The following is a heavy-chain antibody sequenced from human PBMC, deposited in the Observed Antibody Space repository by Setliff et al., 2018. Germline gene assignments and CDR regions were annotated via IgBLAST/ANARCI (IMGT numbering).Heavy chain of an antibody. D-gene: IGHD3-3*01. CDR1: AYTFTSYA. CDR3: ASARPHFGVVIRSPPDY. CDR2: INTNTGNP. V-gene: IGHV7-4-1*02. Sequence: ASVQVSCKASAYTFTSYAMNWVRQAPGQGLEWMGWINTNTGNPTYAQGFTGRFVLSLDTSVSTAYLQISSLKAEDTAVYYCASARPHFGVVIRSPPDYWGQGTLVTVSS. J-gene: IGHJ4*02.